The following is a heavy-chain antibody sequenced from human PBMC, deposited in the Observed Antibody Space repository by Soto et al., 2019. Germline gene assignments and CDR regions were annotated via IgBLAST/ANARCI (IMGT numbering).Heavy chain of an antibody. D-gene: IGHD2-8*01. V-gene: IGHV3-11*05. CDR1: GFTFSDYY. CDR2: ISSSSDYT. CDR3: ARDSEMVPWYYFDY. J-gene: IGHJ4*02. Sequence: GGSLRLSCAASGFTFSDYYMSWIRQAPGKGLEWVAYISSSSDYTNYADSVKGRFTISRDNAKNSLYLQMNSLRAEDTAVYFCARDSEMVPWYYFDYWGQGTQVTVSS.